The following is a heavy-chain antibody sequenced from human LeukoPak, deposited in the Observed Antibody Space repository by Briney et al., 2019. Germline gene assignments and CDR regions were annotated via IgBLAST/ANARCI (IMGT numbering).Heavy chain of an antibody. Sequence: PSETLSLTCTVSGGSISSYYWGWIRQPPGKGLEWIGYIYYSGSTNYNPSLKSRVTISVDTSKNQFSLRLSSVTAADTAVYYCARLAPRATSGFDYWGQGTLVTVSS. CDR2: IYYSGST. CDR1: GGSISSYY. CDR3: ARLAPRATSGFDY. V-gene: IGHV4-59*08. J-gene: IGHJ4*02. D-gene: IGHD4-11*01.